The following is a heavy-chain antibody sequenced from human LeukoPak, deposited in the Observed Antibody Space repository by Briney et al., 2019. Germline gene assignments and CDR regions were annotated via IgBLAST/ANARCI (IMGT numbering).Heavy chain of an antibody. D-gene: IGHD1-14*01. J-gene: IGHJ3*02. CDR1: GYTFTGYY. CDR3: AATVGGSDAFDI. Sequence: ASVKVSCKASGYTFTGYYIHWARQAPGQGLEWVGWMNPNSGGTNYAQKFQGRVTMTRDTSISTAYMELSGLRSDDTAVYYCAATVGGSDAFDIWGQGTMVTVSS. CDR2: MNPNSGGT. V-gene: IGHV1-2*02.